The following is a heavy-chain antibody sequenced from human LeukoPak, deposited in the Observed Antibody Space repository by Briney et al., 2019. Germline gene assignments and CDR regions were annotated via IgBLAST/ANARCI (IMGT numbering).Heavy chain of an antibody. D-gene: IGHD4-17*01. J-gene: IGHJ4*02. V-gene: IGHV3-7*01. Sequence: GGSLRLSCAASGFTFSSSWMTWVRQAPGKGLEWVAIIKPDGSDKSYVDSVKVRFTVSRDNAKNSLYLQMSSLRTEDTAVYYCARDPSYGALDYWGQGTLVTVSS. CDR2: IKPDGSDK. CDR1: GFTFSSSW. CDR3: ARDPSYGALDY.